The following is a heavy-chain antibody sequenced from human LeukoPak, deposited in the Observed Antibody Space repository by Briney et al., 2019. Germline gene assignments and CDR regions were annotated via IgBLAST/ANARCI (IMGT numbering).Heavy chain of an antibody. D-gene: IGHD2-2*01. CDR1: GSTFSVDY. Sequence: GGSLRLSCAPSGSTFSVDYMSWIRQAPGKGLEWVSYISSGSTYTNYADSVKGRFTISRDNAKNSLYLQMNSLRAEDTAVYYCAIQLLSYYNYYGMDVWGQGTTVTVSS. CDR3: AIQLLSYYNYYGMDV. V-gene: IGHV3-11*06. J-gene: IGHJ6*02. CDR2: ISSGSTYT.